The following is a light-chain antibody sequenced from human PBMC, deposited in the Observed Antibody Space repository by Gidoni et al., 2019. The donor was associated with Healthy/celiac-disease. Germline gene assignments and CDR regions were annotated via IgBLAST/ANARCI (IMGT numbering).Light chain of an antibody. V-gene: IGKV1-9*01. CDR1: QGISSY. Sequence: IQWTQSPSSLSASVGDRVTITCRASQGISSYLAWYQQKPGKAPKLLIYAASTLQSGVPSRFSGSGSGTDFTLTISSLQPEDFATYYCQQLNSYSFTFGPGTKVDIK. J-gene: IGKJ3*01. CDR2: AAS. CDR3: QQLNSYSFT.